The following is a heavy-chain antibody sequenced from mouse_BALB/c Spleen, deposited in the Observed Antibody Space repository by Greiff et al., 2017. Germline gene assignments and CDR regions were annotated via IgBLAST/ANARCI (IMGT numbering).Heavy chain of an antibody. Sequence: EVKLMESGGGLVQPGGSRKLSCAASGFTFSSFGLHWVRQDPEKGLEWVAYISSGSSPIYYADTVKGRFTISRANPKNTLFLQMTSLRSEDTAMYYWAREHLIYDGYYHAMDYWGQGTSGTVSS. J-gene: IGHJ4*01. CDR1: GFTFSSFG. CDR2: ISSGSSPI. V-gene: IGHV5-17*02. D-gene: IGHD2-3*01. CDR3: AREHLIYDGYYHAMDY.